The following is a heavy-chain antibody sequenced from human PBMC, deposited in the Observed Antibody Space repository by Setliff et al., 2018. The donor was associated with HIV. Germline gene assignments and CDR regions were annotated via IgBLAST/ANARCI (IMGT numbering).Heavy chain of an antibody. D-gene: IGHD5-12*01. J-gene: IGHJ4*02. Sequence: QPGGSLRLSCAASGFTFSRYGMHWVRQAPGKGLEWVAFISYDGSKKYDADFVKGRFTISRDNSKNTLYLQMNSLRTDDTAVYYCAKDPRAAVATICDYWGQGTLVTVSS. CDR1: GFTFSRYG. CDR2: ISYDGSKK. V-gene: IGHV3-30*04. CDR3: AKDPRAAVATICDY.